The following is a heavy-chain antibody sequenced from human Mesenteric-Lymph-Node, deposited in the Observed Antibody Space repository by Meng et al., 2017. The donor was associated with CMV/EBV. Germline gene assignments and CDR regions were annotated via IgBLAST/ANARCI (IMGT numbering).Heavy chain of an antibody. D-gene: IGHD4/OR15-4a*01. CDR1: GFTFSSYA. V-gene: IGHV3-23*03. CDR3: ARLNLFYHSMDV. Sequence: GGSLRLSCAASGFTFSSYAMSWVRQAPGKGLEYVSVIYSGGGTYYADSVKGRFTVSRHDSKNTLYLQMNSLRAEDSAVYYCARLNLFYHSMDVWGQGTTVTVSS. J-gene: IGHJ6*02. CDR2: IYSGGGT.